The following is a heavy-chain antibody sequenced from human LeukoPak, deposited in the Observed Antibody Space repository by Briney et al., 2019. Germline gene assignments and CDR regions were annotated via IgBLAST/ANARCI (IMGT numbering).Heavy chain of an antibody. CDR3: AKEGLRYDSSGYPYFDY. J-gene: IGHJ4*02. V-gene: IGHV3-9*01. CDR1: GFTFDDYA. D-gene: IGHD3-22*01. CDR2: ISWNSGSI. Sequence: GRSLRLSCAASGFTFDDYAVHWVRQAPGKGLEWVSGISWNSGSIGYADSVKGRFTISRDSAKNSLYLQMNSLRAEDTALYYCAKEGLRYDSSGYPYFDYWGQGTLVTVSS.